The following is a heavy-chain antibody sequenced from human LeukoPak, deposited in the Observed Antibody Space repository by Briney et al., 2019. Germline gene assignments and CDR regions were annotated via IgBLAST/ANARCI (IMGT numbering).Heavy chain of an antibody. CDR3: AKVKWSSSGALDY. D-gene: IGHD6-25*01. CDR2: ISGSGGST. V-gene: IGHV3-23*01. Sequence: GGSLRLSCTASGFTFSSYAMSWVRQAPGKGLEWVSAISGSGGSTYHADSVKGRFSISRDDSKNTLYLQMNSLRVEDTAIYYCAKVKWSSSGALDYWGQGTLVSVSS. J-gene: IGHJ4*02. CDR1: GFTFSSYA.